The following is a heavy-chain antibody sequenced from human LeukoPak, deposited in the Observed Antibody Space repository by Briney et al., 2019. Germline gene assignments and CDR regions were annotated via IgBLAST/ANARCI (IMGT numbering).Heavy chain of an antibody. CDR1: GYTFTSYY. CDR2: INPSGGST. J-gene: IGHJ4*02. D-gene: IGHD1-26*01. CDR3: ASGSGTYYHQGY. V-gene: IGHV1-46*01. Sequence: ASVKVSCKASGYTFTSYYMHWVRQAPGQGLEWMGIINPSGGSTSYAQKFQGRVTMTRDTSTSTVYMELSNLSSEDTAVYYCASGSGTYYHQGYWGQGTLVTVSS.